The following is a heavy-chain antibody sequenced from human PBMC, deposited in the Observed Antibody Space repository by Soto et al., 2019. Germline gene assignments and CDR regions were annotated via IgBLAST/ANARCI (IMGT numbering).Heavy chain of an antibody. J-gene: IGHJ4*02. CDR2: IYHSGTT. Sequence: NPSETLSLTCTVSGDSITGSYWSWIRQPPGKTLEWIGYIYHSGTTTYNPSLKSRVSISVDTSKNQFSLRLTSVIAADTAVYYCARDMPYAAGSLAGCDYWGQGTLVTVSS. V-gene: IGHV4-59*01. CDR3: ARDMPYAAGSLAGCDY. CDR1: GDSITGSY. D-gene: IGHD1-26*01.